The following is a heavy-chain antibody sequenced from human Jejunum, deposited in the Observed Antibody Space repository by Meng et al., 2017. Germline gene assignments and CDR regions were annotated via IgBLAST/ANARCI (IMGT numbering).Heavy chain of an antibody. J-gene: IGHJ3*02. CDR3: ARDFDQAAFDI. CDR1: GGYISTYY. D-gene: IGHD3-9*01. CDR2: IYYDGST. Sequence: QVRLQESGPGLGKPSDTLSLTCTVSGGYISTYYWSWIRQPPGKGLEWIGRIYYDGSTNYNPSLKSRVTMSVDTPKKLLYLKLSSVTAEDTAVYYCARDFDQAAFDIWGQGTVVTVSS. V-gene: IGHV4-59*01.